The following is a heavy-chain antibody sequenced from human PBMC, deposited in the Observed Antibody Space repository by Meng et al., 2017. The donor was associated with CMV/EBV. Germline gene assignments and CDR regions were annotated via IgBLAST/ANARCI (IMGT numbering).Heavy chain of an antibody. D-gene: IGHD7-27*01. CDR3: GRDLTGERDQ. CDR2: INTDGSFT. Sequence: EGQIVEAGGGLVQPGGSLRLYSEDSGFTFSHYWMHWVRQVPGEGPVWVSRINTDGSFTSYADSVKGRFTISRDNAKNTLYLHMHGLRVDDSAVYYCGRDLTGERDQWGQGTLVTVSS. V-gene: IGHV3-74*03. CDR1: GFTFSHYW. J-gene: IGHJ4*02.